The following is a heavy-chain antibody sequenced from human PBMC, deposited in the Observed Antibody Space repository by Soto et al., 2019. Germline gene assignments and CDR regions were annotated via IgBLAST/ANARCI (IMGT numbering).Heavy chain of an antibody. CDR1: GYTFKSYQ. D-gene: IGHD3-16*01. J-gene: IGHJ6*02. Sequence: GASVKVSCQASGYTFKSYQIYWVRQAPGQRLEFLGWINAWNGNTKYSQNFQGRVTITRDTSARTAYMELSSLRSEDTAVYYCARGTPTRGYYSGMAVWGQGTTVTVSS. CDR2: INAWNGNT. V-gene: IGHV1-3*01. CDR3: ARGTPTRGYYSGMAV.